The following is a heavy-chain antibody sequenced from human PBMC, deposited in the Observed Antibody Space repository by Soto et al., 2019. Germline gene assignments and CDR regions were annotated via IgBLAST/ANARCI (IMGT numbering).Heavy chain of an antibody. J-gene: IGHJ4*02. Sequence: QVPLQESGPGLVKPSETLSLTCTVSGGSVSSGSYYWSWIRQPPGKGLEWIGYIYYSGSTNYNPSLKSRVTISVDTSKNQFSLKLSSVTAADTAVYYCATYPSTVTSDYWGQGTLVTVSS. D-gene: IGHD4-17*01. CDR1: GGSVSSGSYY. CDR3: ATYPSTVTSDY. V-gene: IGHV4-61*01. CDR2: IYYSGST.